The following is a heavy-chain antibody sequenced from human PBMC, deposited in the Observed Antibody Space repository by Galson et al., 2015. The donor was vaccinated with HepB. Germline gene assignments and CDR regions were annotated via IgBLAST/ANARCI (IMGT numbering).Heavy chain of an antibody. J-gene: IGHJ1*01. Sequence: SVKVSCKASGYTFTSYGISWVRQAPGQGLEWMGWISAYNGNTNYAQKLQGRVTMTTDTSTSTAYMELRSLRSDDTAVYYCARNDYYYDSSGYYSPAEYFQHWGQGTLVTVSS. V-gene: IGHV1-18*04. D-gene: IGHD3-22*01. CDR3: ARNDYYYDSSGYYSPAEYFQH. CDR2: ISAYNGNT. CDR1: GYTFTSYG.